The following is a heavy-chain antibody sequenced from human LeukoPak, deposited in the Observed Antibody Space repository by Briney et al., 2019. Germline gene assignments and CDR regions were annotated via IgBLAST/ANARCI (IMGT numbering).Heavy chain of an antibody. CDR2: IYTSGST. Sequence: PSETLSLTCTVSGGSINTPNYYWGWIRQPAGKGLEWIGRIYTSGSTNYNPSLKSRVTMSVDTSKNQFSLKLSSVTAADTAVYYCARRLGRKFGERFYYYHYMDVWGKGTTVTISS. D-gene: IGHD3-10*01. CDR3: ARRLGRKFGERFYYYHYMDV. CDR1: GGSINTPNYY. V-gene: IGHV4-61*02. J-gene: IGHJ6*03.